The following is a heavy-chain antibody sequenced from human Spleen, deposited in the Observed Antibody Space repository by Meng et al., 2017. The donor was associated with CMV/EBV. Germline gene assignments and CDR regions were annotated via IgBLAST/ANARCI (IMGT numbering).Heavy chain of an antibody. CDR3: ARGPRPLRFLEWLFGFDP. D-gene: IGHD3-3*01. CDR1: GGSVSGYY. CDR2: INHSGST. V-gene: IGHV4-34*01. J-gene: IGHJ5*02. Sequence: QLQLQEWGAGLLKPSETLSLTCAGYGGSVSGYYWSWIRQPPGKGLEWIGEINHSGSTNYNPSLKSRVTISVDTSKNQFSLKLSSVTAADTAVYYCARGPRPLRFLEWLFGFDPWGQGTLVTVSS.